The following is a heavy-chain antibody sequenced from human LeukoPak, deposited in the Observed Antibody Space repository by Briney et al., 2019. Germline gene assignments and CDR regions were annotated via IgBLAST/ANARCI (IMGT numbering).Heavy chain of an antibody. J-gene: IGHJ4*02. D-gene: IGHD4-17*01. Sequence: GGSLRLSCAASVFTFTNYAMTGVREAPGEGVEWGSGICFSGGSTYYADSVKGRFPISSDTPKNTLYLQMNSLRAEDTAVYYCERDTCGDGFDYWGQGTLVTVSS. V-gene: IGHV3-23*01. CDR2: ICFSGGST. CDR1: VFTFTNYA. CDR3: ERDTCGDGFDY.